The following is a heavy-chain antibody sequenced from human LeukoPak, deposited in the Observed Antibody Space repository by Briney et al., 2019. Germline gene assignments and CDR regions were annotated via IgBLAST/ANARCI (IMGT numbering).Heavy chain of an antibody. CDR3: ARAPPPTYCGGDCYSSYFDY. V-gene: IGHV4-59*01. Sequence: SETLSLTCTVSGGSISSYYWSWIRQPPGKGLEWIGYIYYSGSTNYNPSLKSRVTISVDTSKNQFSLKLSSVTTADTAVYYCARAPPPTYCGGDCYSSYFDYWGQGTLFTVSS. J-gene: IGHJ4*02. CDR2: IYYSGST. CDR1: GGSISSYY. D-gene: IGHD2-21*02.